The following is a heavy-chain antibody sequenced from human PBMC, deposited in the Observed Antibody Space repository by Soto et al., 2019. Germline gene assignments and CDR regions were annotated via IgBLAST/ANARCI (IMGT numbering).Heavy chain of an antibody. CDR2: IFSNDEK. CDR3: ARIHRQQLVHDY. D-gene: IGHD6-13*01. Sequence: QVTLKESGPVLVKPTETLTLTCTVSGFSLSNARMGVSWVRQTPGKALEWLAHIFSNDEKSYSTSLKSRLTISKDTSKSQVVLTMTNMDPVDTATYYCARIHRQQLVHDYWGQGTLVTVSS. V-gene: IGHV2-26*01. CDR1: GFSLSNARMG. J-gene: IGHJ4*02.